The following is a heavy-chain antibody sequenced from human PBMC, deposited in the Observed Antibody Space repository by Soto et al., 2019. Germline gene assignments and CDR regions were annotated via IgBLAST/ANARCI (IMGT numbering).Heavy chain of an antibody. CDR1: GYTLTELS. CDR3: ATVRAARPRYYYYFGMDV. D-gene: IGHD6-6*01. V-gene: IGHV1-24*01. Sequence: GASVKVSCKVSGYTLTELSMHWVRQAPGKGLEWMGGFDPEDGETIYAQKFQGRVTMTEDTSTDTAYMELSSLRSEDTAVYYCATVRAARPRYYYYFGMDVWGQGTTVTVSS. J-gene: IGHJ6*02. CDR2: FDPEDGET.